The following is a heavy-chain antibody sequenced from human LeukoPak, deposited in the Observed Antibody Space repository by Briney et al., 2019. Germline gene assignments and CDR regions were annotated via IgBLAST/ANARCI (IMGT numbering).Heavy chain of an antibody. CDR3: ARVLWAYDILTGYYNDYYFDY. V-gene: IGHV4-34*01. Sequence: SETLSLTCAVYGGSFSGYYWSWIRRPPGKGLEWIGEINHSGSTNYNPSLKSRVTISVDTSKNQFSLKLSSVTAADTAVYYCARVLWAYDILTGYYNDYYFDYWGQGTLVTVSS. J-gene: IGHJ4*02. CDR1: GGSFSGYY. D-gene: IGHD3-9*01. CDR2: INHSGST.